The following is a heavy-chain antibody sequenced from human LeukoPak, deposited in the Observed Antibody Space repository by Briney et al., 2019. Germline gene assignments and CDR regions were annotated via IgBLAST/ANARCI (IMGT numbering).Heavy chain of an antibody. CDR1: GYTFTSYA. V-gene: IGHV7-4-1*02. Sequence: ASVKVSCKASGYTFTSYAMNWVRQAPGQGLEGMGWINTNTGNPTYAQGFTGRFVFSLDTSVSTAYLQISSLKAEGTAVYYCADSPYYYDSSGYYRFDYWGQGTLVTVSS. J-gene: IGHJ4*02. CDR3: ADSPYYYDSSGYYRFDY. D-gene: IGHD3-22*01. CDR2: INTNTGNP.